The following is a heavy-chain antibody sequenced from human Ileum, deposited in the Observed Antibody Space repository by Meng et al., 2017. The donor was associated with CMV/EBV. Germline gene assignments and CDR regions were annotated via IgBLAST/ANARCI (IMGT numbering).Heavy chain of an antibody. Sequence: HVQLPPPRPAPVKPSHTLSPTCGISCDSVSSNIAAWSWIRQSPSRGLEWLGRTYYSSKLYDEYAVSVKSRVTITPETSKNQFSLHLNSVSPEDTAIYFCAREMGAHDYWGQGTLVTVSS. CDR2: TYYSSKLYD. V-gene: IGHV6-1*01. J-gene: IGHJ4*02. CDR1: CDSVSSNIAA. D-gene: IGHD4/OR15-4a*01. CDR3: AREMGAHDY.